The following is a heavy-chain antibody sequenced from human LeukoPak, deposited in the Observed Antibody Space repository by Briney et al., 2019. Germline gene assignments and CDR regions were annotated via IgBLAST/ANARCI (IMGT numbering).Heavy chain of an antibody. D-gene: IGHD3-3*01. V-gene: IGHV3-66*02. J-gene: IGHJ4*02. CDR2: IYSGGTT. CDR1: GLTVSRKY. CDR3: ASALTVSGVGNLDF. Sequence: GGSLRLSCAASGLTVSRKYMSWVRQAPGKGLEWVSVIYSGGTTYYADSVKGRFTITRDNSKNTLYLQMNSPRAEDTAVYYCASALTVSGVGNLDFWGQGTLVTVSS.